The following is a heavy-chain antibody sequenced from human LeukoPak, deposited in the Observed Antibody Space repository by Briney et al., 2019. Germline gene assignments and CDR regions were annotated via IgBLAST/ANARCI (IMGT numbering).Heavy chain of an antibody. J-gene: IGHJ6*01. D-gene: IGHD2-21*02. CDR3: TEAHCSGDCYSVYYDYGMDV. CDR1: GFKFGDYA. V-gene: IGHV3-49*03. Sequence: GGSLRLSCTTSGFKFGDYAMSWFRQAPGKGLQWVGFIRSKAYGGTTEYAASVRGRFTISRDDSKSIAYLQMNSLKTEDTAAYYCTEAHCSGDCYSVYYDYGMDVWGQGTTVTVSS. CDR2: IRSKAYGGTT.